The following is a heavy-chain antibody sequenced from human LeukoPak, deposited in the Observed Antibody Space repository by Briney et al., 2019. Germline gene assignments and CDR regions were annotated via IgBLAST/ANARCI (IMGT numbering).Heavy chain of an antibody. CDR3: ARVPISGNPLWNYYYYMDV. V-gene: IGHV4-59*01. CDR2: IYYSGST. Sequence: PSETLSLTCTVSGGSISSYYWSWIRQPPGKGLEWIGYIYYSGSTNYNPSLKSRVTISVDTSKNQFSLKLSSVTAADTAVYYCARVPISGNPLWNYYYYMDVWGKGTTVTVSS. CDR1: GGSISSYY. D-gene: IGHD4-23*01. J-gene: IGHJ6*03.